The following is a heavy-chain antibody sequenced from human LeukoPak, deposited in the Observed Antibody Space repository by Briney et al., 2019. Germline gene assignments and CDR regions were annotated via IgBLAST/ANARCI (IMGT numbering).Heavy chain of an antibody. V-gene: IGHV1-3*01. CDR2: INAGNGNT. CDR1: GYTFTSYA. D-gene: IGHD1-26*01. Sequence: ASVKVSCKASGYTFTSYAMHWVRQAPGQRLEWMGWINAGNGNTKYSQKFQGRVTITRDTSASTAYMELSSLRSEDTAVYYCARGEGPYSGFLTLDYWGQGTLVTVSS. CDR3: ARGEGPYSGFLTLDY. J-gene: IGHJ4*02.